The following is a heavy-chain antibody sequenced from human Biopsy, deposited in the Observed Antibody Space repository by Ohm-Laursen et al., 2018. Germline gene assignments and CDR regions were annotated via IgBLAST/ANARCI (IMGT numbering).Heavy chain of an antibody. Sequence: SETLSLTCTVSGGSFTGHYRNWIRQPPGKGLEWIGHISYTGYTSYNASLKSRVTISVDTSRNHFSLRLSSLTAADTAVYYCARGSNDFGGLYFPRWGQGTLLTVSS. V-gene: IGHV4-59*11. CDR3: ARGSNDFGGLYFPR. D-gene: IGHD4-23*01. CDR2: ISYTGYT. CDR1: GGSFTGHY. J-gene: IGHJ4*02.